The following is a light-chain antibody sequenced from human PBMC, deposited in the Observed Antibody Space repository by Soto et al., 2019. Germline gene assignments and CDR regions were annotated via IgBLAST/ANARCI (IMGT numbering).Light chain of an antibody. CDR2: AAS. CDR3: QQYGNSPGIS. J-gene: IGKJ5*01. Sequence: EIALTQSPGTLSLSPGEGATLSCRASQGVDRKHLAWYQQKPGQAPRLLIYAASSRATGIPDRFSGSGSGTDFTLSISRLETEDFAVYYCQQYGNSPGISFGQGTRLEIK. V-gene: IGKV3-20*01. CDR1: QGVDRKH.